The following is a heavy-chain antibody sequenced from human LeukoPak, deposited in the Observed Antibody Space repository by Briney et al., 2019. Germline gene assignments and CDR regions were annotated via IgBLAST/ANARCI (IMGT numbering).Heavy chain of an antibody. Sequence: HSGGSLGLSCAVSGFTFSAYSMNWVRQAPGKGLEWVSYISSSSSTIYYADSVKGRFTISRDKAKNSLNLQMNSLRAEDTAVYYCVRNFQGMDVWGQGTTVTVSS. D-gene: IGHD1-7*01. CDR2: ISSSSSTI. CDR3: VRNFQGMDV. J-gene: IGHJ6*02. V-gene: IGHV3-48*01. CDR1: GFTFSAYS.